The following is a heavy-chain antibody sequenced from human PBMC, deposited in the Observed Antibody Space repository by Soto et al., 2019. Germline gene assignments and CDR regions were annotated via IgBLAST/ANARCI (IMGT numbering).Heavy chain of an antibody. D-gene: IGHD3-10*01. V-gene: IGHV3-30*03. Sequence: AGGSLRLSCAASDFDFSSYGIHWVRQAPGKGLEWVAASSYDGRETFYADSAKGRFTVSKEMSKNTAFLQMNALRHEDTAVYFCARDSGWPILNFDNWGQGTPVTVS. J-gene: IGHJ4*02. CDR2: SSYDGRET. CDR1: DFDFSSYG. CDR3: ARDSGWPILNFDN.